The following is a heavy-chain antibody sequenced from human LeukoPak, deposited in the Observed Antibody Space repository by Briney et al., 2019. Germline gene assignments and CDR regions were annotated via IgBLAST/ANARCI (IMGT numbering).Heavy chain of an antibody. Sequence: PSETLSLTCTVSGYSISSGHYWGWIRQSPDKGLEWIGSIYHSGSTYYNPSLKSRVTISVDTSKNQYSLKLTSVTAADTAIYYCARDPAWAADSLHWVDPWGQGTLVTVSS. CDR3: ARDPAWAADSLHWVDP. J-gene: IGHJ5*02. CDR2: IYHSGST. D-gene: IGHD6-13*01. V-gene: IGHV4-38-2*02. CDR1: GYSISSGHY.